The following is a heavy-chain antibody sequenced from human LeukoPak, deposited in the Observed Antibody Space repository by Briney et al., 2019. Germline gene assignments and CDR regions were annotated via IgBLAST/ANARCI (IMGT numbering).Heavy chain of an antibody. J-gene: IGHJ4*02. CDR2: IHYIGTT. CDR3: ARSAYFGSAFDY. CDR1: SGSISSYY. V-gene: IGHV4-59*01. D-gene: IGHD3-10*01. Sequence: SETLSLTCTVSSGSISSYYWSWIRQPPGKGLEWIGYIHYIGTTNYNPSLKSRVTISVDTSKNQFSLKLISVTAADTAVYYCARSAYFGSAFDYWGQGNLVTVSS.